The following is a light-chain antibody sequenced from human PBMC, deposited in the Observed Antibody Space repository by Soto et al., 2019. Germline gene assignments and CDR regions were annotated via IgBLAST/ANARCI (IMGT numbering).Light chain of an antibody. V-gene: IGLV2-14*01. CDR3: SSYTSSSTLEV. J-gene: IGLJ2*01. Sequence: QSVLTQPASVSGSPGQSITISCTGTSSDVGGYNYVSWYQQHPGKAPKLMIYDVSNRPSGVSNRFSGSKSGNTASLTISGLQAEDEADYYRSSYTSSSTLEVFGGGTKLTVL. CDR2: DVS. CDR1: SSDVGGYNY.